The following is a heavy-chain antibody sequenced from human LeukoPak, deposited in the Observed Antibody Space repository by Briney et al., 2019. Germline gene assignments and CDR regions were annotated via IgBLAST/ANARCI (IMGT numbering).Heavy chain of an antibody. CDR3: ARRGYSYGYPPYYYYYYMDV. J-gene: IGHJ6*03. D-gene: IGHD5-18*01. CDR1: GGSFSGYY. V-gene: IGHV4-34*01. CDR2: TNHSGST. Sequence: PSETLSLTCAVYGGSFSGYYWSWIRQPPGKGLEWIGETNHSGSTNYNPSLKSRVTISVDTSKNQFSLKLSSVTAADTAVYYCARRGYSYGYPPYYYYYYMDVWGKGTTVTVSS.